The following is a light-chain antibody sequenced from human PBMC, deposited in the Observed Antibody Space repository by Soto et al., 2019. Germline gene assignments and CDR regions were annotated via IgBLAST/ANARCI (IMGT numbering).Light chain of an antibody. CDR2: GAS. CDR3: QEYNNWHPIT. J-gene: IGKJ4*01. CDR1: QSVGSN. Sequence: ERVMTQSPATLSVSPGERATLSCRASQSVGSNLAWYQQKPGQAPRLLIYGASTRATGIPVRFSGSGSGTEFTLTITSLQSEDFAVYYCQEYNNWHPITFGGGTKVDNK. V-gene: IGKV3-15*01.